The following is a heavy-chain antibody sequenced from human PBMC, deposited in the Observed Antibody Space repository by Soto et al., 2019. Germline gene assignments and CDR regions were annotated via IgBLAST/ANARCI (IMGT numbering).Heavy chain of an antibody. V-gene: IGHV4-31*01. D-gene: IGHD2-15*01. CDR2: IYYSLSX. Sequence: PSETLSLTCTGGSISSGCYYWSWIRQHPGKGLDWIGYIYYSLSXXXXPXXKXXXXXXXYRXXNHXXXKXXXXXAADTAVYYCARTPRYWGQGTLVTVSS. CDR3: ARTPRY. J-gene: IGHJ4*02. CDR1: GSISSGCYY.